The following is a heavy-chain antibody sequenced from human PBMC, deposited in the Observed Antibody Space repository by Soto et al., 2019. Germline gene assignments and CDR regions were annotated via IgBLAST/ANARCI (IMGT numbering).Heavy chain of an antibody. CDR3: ARDVLRFLESGVWFDP. CDR1: GYTFTSYG. V-gene: IGHV1-18*01. Sequence: GASVKVSCKASGYTFTSYGISWVRQAPGQGLEWMGWISAYNGNTNYAQKLQGRVTMTTDTSTSTAYMELRSLRSDDTAVYYCARDVLRFLESGVWFDPWGQGTLVTVSS. D-gene: IGHD3-3*01. J-gene: IGHJ5*02. CDR2: ISAYNGNT.